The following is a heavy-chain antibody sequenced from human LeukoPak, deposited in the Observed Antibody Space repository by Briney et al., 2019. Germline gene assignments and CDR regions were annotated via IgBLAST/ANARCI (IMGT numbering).Heavy chain of an antibody. V-gene: IGHV4-30-2*01. CDR1: GGSISSGGYS. CDR2: IYHSGST. CDR3: ARSTYYYDTRDAFDI. D-gene: IGHD3-22*01. J-gene: IGHJ3*02. Sequence: SETLSLTCAVSGGSISSGGYSWSWIRQPPGKGLEWIGYIYHSGSTYYNPSLKSRVTISVGRSKNQFSLKLSSVTAADTAVYYCARSTYYYDTRDAFDIWGQGTMVTVSS.